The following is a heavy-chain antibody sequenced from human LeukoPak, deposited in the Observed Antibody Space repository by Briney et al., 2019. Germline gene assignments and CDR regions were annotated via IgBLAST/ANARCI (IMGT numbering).Heavy chain of an antibody. V-gene: IGHV3-53*01. CDR1: GFTVSSNY. D-gene: IGHD5-12*01. CDR2: IDSGGST. Sequence: PGGSLRLSCAASGFTVSSNYMSWGRQAPGEGLEWVSDIDSGGSTYYAASEKGRFTISRDNSKNTLYLKMNRLRAEDTAVYYCAREGRSGYDSRYFDYWGQGTLVTVSP. J-gene: IGHJ4*02. CDR3: AREGRSGYDSRYFDY.